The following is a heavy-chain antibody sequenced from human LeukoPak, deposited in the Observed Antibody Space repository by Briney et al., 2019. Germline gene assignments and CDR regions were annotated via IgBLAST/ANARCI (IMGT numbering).Heavy chain of an antibody. J-gene: IGHJ3*02. CDR3: ARRVAFDI. Sequence: SETLSLTCGVSGGSLTGYYWSWIRQPPGKGLEWIGEINHSGSTKYNPSLESRVSISLDTSKNHFSLRLSSVTAADTAVYYCARRVAFDIWGQGTMVTVSS. V-gene: IGHV4-34*01. CDR1: GGSLTGYY. CDR2: INHSGST.